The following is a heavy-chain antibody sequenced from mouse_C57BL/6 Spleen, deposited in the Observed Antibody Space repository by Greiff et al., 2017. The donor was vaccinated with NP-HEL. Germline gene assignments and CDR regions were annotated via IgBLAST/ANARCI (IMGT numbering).Heavy chain of an antibody. CDR3: AKNDDGYLYAMDY. CDR1: GFSLTSYG. Sequence: QVQLQQSGPGLVQPSQSLSITCTVSGFSLTSYGVHWVRQSPGKGLEWLGVIWRGGSTDYNAAFMSRLSITKDNSKSQVFFKMNSLQADDTAIYYCAKNDDGYLYAMDYWGQGTSVTVSS. V-gene: IGHV2-5*01. J-gene: IGHJ4*01. D-gene: IGHD2-3*01. CDR2: IWRGGST.